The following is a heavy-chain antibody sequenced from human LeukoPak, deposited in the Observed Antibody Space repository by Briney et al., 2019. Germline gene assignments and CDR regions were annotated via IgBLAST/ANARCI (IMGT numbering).Heavy chain of an antibody. CDR1: GFTFSSFG. J-gene: IGHJ4*02. Sequence: GGSLRLSCAAAGFTFSSFGMHWVRQAPGKGLEGVALVSYDGSNKYYADSMKGRFTVSRENSKNTLYLQINSLRAEDTAVYYCAKDDRGNYFDYWGQGTLVTVSS. CDR2: VSYDGSNK. D-gene: IGHD3-16*01. V-gene: IGHV3-30*18. CDR3: AKDDRGNYFDY.